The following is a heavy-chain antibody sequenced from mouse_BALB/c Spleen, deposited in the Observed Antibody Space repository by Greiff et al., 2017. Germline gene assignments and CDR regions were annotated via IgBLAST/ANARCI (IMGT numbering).Heavy chain of an antibody. V-gene: IGHV1-77*01. Sequence: VMLVESGPELVKPGASVKMSCKASGYTFTDYVISWVKQRTGQGLEWIGEIYPGSGSTYYNEKFKGKATLTADKSSNTAYMQLSSLTSEDSAVYFCARGAYWGQGTLVTVSA. CDR1: GYTFTDYV. CDR2: IYPGSGST. CDR3: ARGAY. J-gene: IGHJ3*01.